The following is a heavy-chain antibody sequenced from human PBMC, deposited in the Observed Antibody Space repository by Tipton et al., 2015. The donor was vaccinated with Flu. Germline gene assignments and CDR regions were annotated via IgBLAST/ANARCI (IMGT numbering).Heavy chain of an antibody. J-gene: IGHJ4*02. CDR2: MNQDGSER. D-gene: IGHD6-13*01. Sequence: GSLRLSCAASGFTFNKYWMSWVRQAPGKGLEWVANMNQDGSERKYVDSVKGRFTISRDTGRNSLYLQMDSLRAEDTAVYYCVKDAIWQQPPWYWGQGSLVTVSS. V-gene: IGHV3-7*01. CDR3: VKDAIWQQPPWY. CDR1: GFTFNKYW.